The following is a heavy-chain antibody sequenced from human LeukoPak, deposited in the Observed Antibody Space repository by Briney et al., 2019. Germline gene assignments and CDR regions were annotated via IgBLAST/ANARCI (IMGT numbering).Heavy chain of an antibody. CDR2: ISGSGGST. CDR3: AKDPSIIPYYFDY. CDR1: GFNFRNYA. D-gene: IGHD2/OR15-2a*01. J-gene: IGHJ4*02. Sequence: GSLRLSCAASGFNFRNYAMNWVRQAPGKGLEWVSAISGSGGSTYYADSVKGRFTISRDNSKNTLYLQMNSLRAADTAVYYCAKDPSIIPYYFDYWGQGTLVTVSS. V-gene: IGHV3-23*01.